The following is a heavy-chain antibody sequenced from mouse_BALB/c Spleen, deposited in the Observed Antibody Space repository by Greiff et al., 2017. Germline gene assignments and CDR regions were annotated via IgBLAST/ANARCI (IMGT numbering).Heavy chain of an antibody. CDR1: GFTFSDYY. V-gene: IGHV5-4*02. J-gene: IGHJ4*01. D-gene: IGHD2-10*02. CDR3: ARAYGNYDPYYAMDY. CDR2: ISDGGSYT. Sequence: VQLKESGGGLVKPGGSLKLSCAASGFTFSDYYMYWVRQTPEKRLEWVATISDGGSYTYYPDSVKGRFTITRDNDKNNLYLQMSSLKSEDTAMYYCARAYGNYDPYYAMDYWGQGTSVTVSA.